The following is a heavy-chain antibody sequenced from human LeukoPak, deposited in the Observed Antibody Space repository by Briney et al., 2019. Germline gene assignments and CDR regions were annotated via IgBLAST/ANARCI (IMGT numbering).Heavy chain of an antibody. J-gene: IGHJ4*02. CDR2: ISSSSSTI. Sequence: GGSLRLSCAASGFTFSSYSMNWVRQAPGKGLEWVSYISSSSSTIYYADSVKGRFTISRDNAKNSLYLQMNSLRAEDTAVYYCASLLWFGEYDGDYWGQGTLVTVSS. CDR3: ASLLWFGEYDGDY. V-gene: IGHV3-48*01. D-gene: IGHD3-10*01. CDR1: GFTFSSYS.